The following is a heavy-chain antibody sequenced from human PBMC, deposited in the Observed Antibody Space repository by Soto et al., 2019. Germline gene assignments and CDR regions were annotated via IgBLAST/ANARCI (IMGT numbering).Heavy chain of an antibody. Sequence: QVKLVQSGAEVKKPGASVKVSCEASGYSFIDYYIHWVRQAPGQGFEWMGRISPKSAGTDYAKKFEDRVTLTWDTSLNTAYMELSSLKSDDTAVYYCARPPGYISDWYYFDLWGQGTRVTVSS. V-gene: IGHV1-2*02. D-gene: IGHD3-9*01. CDR1: GYSFIDYY. J-gene: IGHJ4*02. CDR3: ARPPGYISDWYYFDL. CDR2: ISPKSAGT.